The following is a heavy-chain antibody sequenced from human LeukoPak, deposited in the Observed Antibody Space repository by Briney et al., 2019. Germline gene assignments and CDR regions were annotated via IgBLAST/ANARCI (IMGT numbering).Heavy chain of an antibody. D-gene: IGHD1-14*01. CDR3: ARSQLYSEPQNYYLFYMDV. CDR2: INPNTANK. Sequence: ASVKVSCRASGSTFTNYNVNWVRQAAGQGPEWMGQINPNTANKLYARKLQNRITVPRNTSMSLVYLEETSLRSEDTAVYYCARSQLYSEPQNYYLFYMDVWRTGTTVSVSS. J-gene: IGHJ6*03. CDR1: GSTFTNYN. V-gene: IGHV1-8*03.